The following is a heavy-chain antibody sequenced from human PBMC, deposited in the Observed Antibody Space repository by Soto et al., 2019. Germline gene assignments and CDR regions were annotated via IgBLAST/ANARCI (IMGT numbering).Heavy chain of an antibody. D-gene: IGHD2-8*01. J-gene: IGHJ6*02. Sequence: AAVKVSCAASGYSFTDYHIHWVRQAPGQGLEWLGRINPKSGGTSTAQKFQGWVTMTTDTSISTASMELTRLTSDDTAIYYCARGDSTDCSNGGCALFYNRDMDVWG. CDR3: ARGDSTDCSNGGCALFYNRDMDV. V-gene: IGHV1-2*04. CDR1: GYSFTDYH. CDR2: INPKSGGT.